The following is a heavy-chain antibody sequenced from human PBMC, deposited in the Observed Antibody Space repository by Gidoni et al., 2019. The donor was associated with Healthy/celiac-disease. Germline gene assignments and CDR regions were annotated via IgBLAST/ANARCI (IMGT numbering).Heavy chain of an antibody. Sequence: VVQPVRSLSLPCPASGFSFSSYGMHWVRQAPGKGLEWVAVISYDGSNKYYADSVKGRFTISRDNSKNTLYLQMNSLRAEDTAVYYCAKDMVDLGGWFDPWGQGTLVTVSS. CDR2: ISYDGSNK. CDR1: GFSFSSYG. CDR3: AKDMVDLGGWFDP. V-gene: IGHV3-30*18. D-gene: IGHD3-10*01. J-gene: IGHJ5*02.